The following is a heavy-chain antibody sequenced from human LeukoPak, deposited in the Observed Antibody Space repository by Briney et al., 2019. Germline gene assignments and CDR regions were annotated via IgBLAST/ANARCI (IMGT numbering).Heavy chain of an antibody. V-gene: IGHV3-23*01. CDR1: GFTFSSYA. D-gene: IGHD3-22*01. CDR2: ISGSGGST. J-gene: IGHJ4*02. CDR3: AKDLEVHYYDSSGYYFDY. Sequence: PGGSLRLSCAASGFTFSSYAMSWVRQAPGKGLEWVSAISGSGGSTYYADSVKGRFTISGDNSKNTLYLQMNSLRAEDTAVYYCAKDLEVHYYDSSGYYFDYWGQGTLVTVSS.